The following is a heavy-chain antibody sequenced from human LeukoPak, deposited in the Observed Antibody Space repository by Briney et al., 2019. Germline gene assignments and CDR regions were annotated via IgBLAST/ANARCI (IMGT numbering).Heavy chain of an antibody. V-gene: IGHV3-30*18. CDR2: TSYDGGNT. Sequence: GALRLSCAAPGFTFSGHCLPWVRQAPGKGVGGAGGTSYDGGNTYYTASVKGRFTISRDNSNNTLDLQMNSLRAEDTAVYYCAKDSSSGSSYYFHGMDVWGQGTTVIVSS. CDR3: AKDSSSGSSYYFHGMDV. CDR1: GFTFSGHC. D-gene: IGHD3-10*01. J-gene: IGHJ6*02.